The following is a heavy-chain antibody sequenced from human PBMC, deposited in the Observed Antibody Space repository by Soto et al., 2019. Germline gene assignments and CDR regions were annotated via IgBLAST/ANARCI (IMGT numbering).Heavy chain of an antibody. D-gene: IGHD3-22*01. CDR3: DRGSYYYDSSGYYHY. CDR1: GSSFSIHS. Sequence: GGSLRLSCAASGSSFSIHSMHWVRQAPGKGLEWVAVISYDGTNKYYADFVRGRFTISRDNSKNTLDLQMISLRAEDTAVYYCDRGSYYYDSSGYYHYWGQGTLVTV. CDR2: ISYDGTNK. J-gene: IGHJ4*02. V-gene: IGHV3-30*03.